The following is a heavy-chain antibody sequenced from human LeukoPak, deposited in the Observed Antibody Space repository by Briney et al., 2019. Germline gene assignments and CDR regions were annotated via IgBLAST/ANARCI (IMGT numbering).Heavy chain of an antibody. CDR1: GGSISSGSYY. V-gene: IGHV4-61*02. CDR3: ARALSRGSYDSSGYYDAFDI. CDR2: IYTSGNT. Sequence: PSQTLSLTCTVSGGSISSGSYYWSWIRQSAGKGLEWIGLIYTSGNTYYNPSLKSRVTISVDTSKNQFSLKLSSVTAADTAVYYCARALSRGSYDSSGYYDAFDIWGQGTMVTVSS. J-gene: IGHJ3*02. D-gene: IGHD3-22*01.